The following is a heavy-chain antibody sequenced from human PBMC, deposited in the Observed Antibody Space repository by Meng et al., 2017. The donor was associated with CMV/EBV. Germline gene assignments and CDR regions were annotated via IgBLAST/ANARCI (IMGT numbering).Heavy chain of an antibody. V-gene: IGHV3-43D*03. Sequence: GESLKISCAASGFTFDDYAMHWVRQAPGKGLEWVSLISWDGGSTYYADSVKGRFTISRDNAKNSLYLQMNSLRAEDTAVYYCARGPGGGSYYFDYWGQGTLVTVSS. CDR1: GFTFDDYA. CDR2: ISWDGGST. D-gene: IGHD1-26*01. CDR3: ARGPGGGSYYFDY. J-gene: IGHJ4*02.